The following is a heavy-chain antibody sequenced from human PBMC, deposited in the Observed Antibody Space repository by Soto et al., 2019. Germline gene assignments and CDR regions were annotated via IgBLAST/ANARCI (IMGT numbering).Heavy chain of an antibody. CDR2: IYYSGST. CDR3: ARDILRSYYFDY. J-gene: IGHJ4*02. V-gene: IGHV4-31*03. D-gene: IGHD3-16*02. Sequence: PSETLSLTCTVSGGSISSAAYYWGWIRQHPGKGLEWIGYIYYSGSTYYKSSLKSRVTISEDTSKNQFSLNLSSVTAADTAVYYCARDILRSYYFDYWGQGILVTVSS. CDR1: GGSISSAAYY.